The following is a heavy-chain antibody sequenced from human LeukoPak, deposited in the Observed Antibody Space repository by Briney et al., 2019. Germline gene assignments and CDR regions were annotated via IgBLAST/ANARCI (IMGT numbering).Heavy chain of an antibody. CDR3: AKDRYTGSYRPTYFDY. D-gene: IGHD1-26*01. Sequence: GGSLRLSCAASEFTFSSYAMIWVRQAPGKGLEWVSAISGSAATTYYTDSVKGRFTNSRDNSKNTLYLQMNSLRAEDTAVYYCAKDRYTGSYRPTYFDYWGQGTLVTVSS. V-gene: IGHV3-23*01. CDR1: EFTFSSYA. CDR2: ISGSAATT. J-gene: IGHJ4*02.